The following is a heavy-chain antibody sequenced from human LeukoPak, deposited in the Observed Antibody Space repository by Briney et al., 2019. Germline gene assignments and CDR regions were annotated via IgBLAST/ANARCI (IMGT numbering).Heavy chain of an antibody. CDR2: INHSGST. J-gene: IGHJ6*02. CDR3: ARAPVWAYGMDV. Sequence: SETLSLTCAVYGGTFSGYYWSWIRQPPGKGLEWIGEINHSGSTNYNPSLKSLVTISVDTSKNQFSLKLSSVTAADTAVYYCARAPVWAYGMDVWGQRTTVTVSS. CDR1: GGTFSGYY. V-gene: IGHV4-34*01. D-gene: IGHD3-16*01.